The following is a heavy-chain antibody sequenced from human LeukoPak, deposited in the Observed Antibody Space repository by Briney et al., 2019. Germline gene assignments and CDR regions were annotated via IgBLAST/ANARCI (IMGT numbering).Heavy chain of an antibody. CDR1: GYSISSGYF. CDR3: ARERGKQLVPPAWTHYGGFDF. Sequence: SETLSLTCAVSGYSISSGYFWGRIRQSPGKGLEWIATIHHPEITHYNPSLERRVTISLDTSKNHFSLRLTSVTAADTAVYYCARERGKQLVPPAWTHYGGFDFWGQGTLVTVSS. V-gene: IGHV4-38-2*02. J-gene: IGHJ4*02. D-gene: IGHD5-24*01. CDR2: IHHPEIT.